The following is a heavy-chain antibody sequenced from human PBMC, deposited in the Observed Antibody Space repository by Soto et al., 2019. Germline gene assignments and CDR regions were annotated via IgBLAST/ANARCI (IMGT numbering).Heavy chain of an antibody. D-gene: IGHD6-19*01. J-gene: IGHJ5*02. CDR2: MNPNSGNT. CDR1: GYTFTSYD. V-gene: IGHV1-8*01. Sequence: QVPLVQSGAEVKKPGASVKVSCKASGYTFTSYDIQWVRQATGQGLEWMGWMNPNSGNTGYAQKFQGRVTMTRDTSISTAYMELRSLRPEAPAVYYCARERAYGWYWFETWGQGTLVTVS. CDR3: ARERAYGWYWFET.